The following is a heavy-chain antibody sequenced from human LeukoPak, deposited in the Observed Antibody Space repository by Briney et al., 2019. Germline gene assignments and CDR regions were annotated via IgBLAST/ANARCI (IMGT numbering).Heavy chain of an antibody. CDR3: AKVRQYQLLPFDY. D-gene: IGHD2-2*01. J-gene: IGHJ4*02. CDR1: GFTFSSYA. CDR2: ISGSGGST. Sequence: GGSLRLSCAASGFTFSSYAMSWVRQAPGKGLERVSAISGSGGSTYYADSVKGRFTISRDNSKNTLYLQMNSLRAEDTAVYYCAKVRQYQLLPFDYWGQGTLVTVSS. V-gene: IGHV3-23*01.